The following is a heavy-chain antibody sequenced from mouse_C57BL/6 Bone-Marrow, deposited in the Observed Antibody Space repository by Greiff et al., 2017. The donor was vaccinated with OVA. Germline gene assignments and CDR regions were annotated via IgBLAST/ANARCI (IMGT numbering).Heavy chain of an antibody. D-gene: IGHD2-1*01. CDR1: GFTFSSYA. V-gene: IGHV5-4*03. Sequence: EVMLVESGGGLVKPGGSLKLSCAASGFTFSSYAMSWVRQTPEKRLEWVATISDGGSYTYYPDNVKGRFTISRDNAKNNLYLQMSHLKSEDTAMYYCARGLLLLVDYWGQGTTLTVSS. J-gene: IGHJ2*01. CDR2: ISDGGSYT. CDR3: ARGLLLLVDY.